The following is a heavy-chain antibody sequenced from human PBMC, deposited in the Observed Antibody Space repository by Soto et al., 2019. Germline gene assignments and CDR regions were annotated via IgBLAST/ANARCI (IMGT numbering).Heavy chain of an antibody. CDR3: ARLELSRLSVVYYYNYV. CDR1: GGSISSGGYY. D-gene: IGHD1-7*01. J-gene: IGHJ6*03. Sequence: SETLSLTCTVSGGSISSGGYYWSWIRQHPGKGLEWIGYIYYSGSTYYNPSLKSRVTISVDTSKNQFSLKLSSVTAADTAVYYCARLELSRLSVVYYYNYVCSKGSTVPVSS. V-gene: IGHV4-31*03. CDR2: IYYSGST.